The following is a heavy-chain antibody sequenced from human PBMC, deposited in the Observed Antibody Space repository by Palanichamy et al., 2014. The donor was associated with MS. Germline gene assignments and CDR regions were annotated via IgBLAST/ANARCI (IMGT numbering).Heavy chain of an antibody. J-gene: IGHJ1*01. Sequence: EVQLVESGGGLVQPGGPPRLSCAASGFSFSTFWMSWVRQAPGKGLEWVANINEDGSEKNYVDSVKGRFTISRDNAHNSLYLQMNSLRAEDTAVYYCARDLQWRLRRPRGEFLHWGQGTIPTVSA. CDR3: ARDLQWRLRRPRGEFLH. V-gene: IGHV3-7*03. CDR1: GFSFSTFW. CDR2: INEDGSEK. D-gene: IGHD6-25*01.